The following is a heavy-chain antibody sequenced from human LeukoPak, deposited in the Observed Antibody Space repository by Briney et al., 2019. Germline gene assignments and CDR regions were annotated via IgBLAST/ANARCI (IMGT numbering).Heavy chain of an antibody. J-gene: IGHJ6*03. Sequence: PSETLSLTCAVYGGSFSGYYLSWIRQPPGKGLEWIGEINHSGSTNYNPSLKSRVTISVDTSKNQFSLKLSSVTAADTAVYYCVGYCNSTSCYVGSYYYYMDVWGKGTTVTVSS. CDR2: INHSGST. V-gene: IGHV4-34*01. CDR3: VGYCNSTSCYVGSYYYYMDV. D-gene: IGHD2-2*01. CDR1: GGSFSGYY.